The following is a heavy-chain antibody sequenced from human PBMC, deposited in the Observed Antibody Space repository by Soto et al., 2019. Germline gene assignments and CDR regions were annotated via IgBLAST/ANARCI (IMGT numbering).Heavy chain of an antibody. Sequence: SETLSLTCAVSGVSIHNSHSFWGWIRQPPGKGLEFIGSMYYSGGANYNPSLKSRVTISLDTSKNQSSLTVNSVTAADTAIYYCGRVVEGATRHTDFNSWGQGTLVTVSS. CDR3: GRVVEGATRHTDFNS. D-gene: IGHD2-15*01. J-gene: IGHJ5*01. V-gene: IGHV4-39*01. CDR2: MYYSGGA. CDR1: GVSIHNSHSF.